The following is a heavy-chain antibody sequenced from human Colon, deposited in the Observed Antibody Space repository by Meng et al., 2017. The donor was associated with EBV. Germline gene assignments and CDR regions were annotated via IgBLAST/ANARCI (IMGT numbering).Heavy chain of an antibody. CDR1: GVPSSNFS. Sequence: QRHVQQWGASTLKALETRSLPCAGYGVPSSNFSWSWIRQPPGKGLEWIGEMNQSGSTNYNPSLKSRVTISVDASKNQSSLKLSSVTAADTAVYYCARAWGYCSSGSCRTGWGQGTLVTVSS. V-gene: IGHV4-34*01. CDR3: ARAWGYCSSGSCRTG. D-gene: IGHD2-15*01. CDR2: MNQSGST. J-gene: IGHJ4*02.